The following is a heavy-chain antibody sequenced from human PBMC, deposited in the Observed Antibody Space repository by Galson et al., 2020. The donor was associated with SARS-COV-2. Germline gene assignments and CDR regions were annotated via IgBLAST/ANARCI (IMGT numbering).Heavy chain of an antibody. CDR3: AREQQLVPGWFDP. D-gene: IGHD6-13*01. CDR2: ISYDGSNK. CDR1: GFTFSSYA. Sequence: GGSLRLSCAASGFTFSSYAMHWVRQAPGKGLEWVAVISYDGSNKYYADSVKGRFTISRDNSENTLYLQMNSLRAEDTAVYYCAREQQLVPGWFDPWGQGTLVTVSS. V-gene: IGHV3-30*04. J-gene: IGHJ5*02.